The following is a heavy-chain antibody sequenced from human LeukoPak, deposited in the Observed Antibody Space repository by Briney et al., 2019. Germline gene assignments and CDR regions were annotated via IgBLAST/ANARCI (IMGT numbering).Heavy chain of an antibody. CDR3: ARGERGLAIDY. CDR1: GFTFSDHA. V-gene: IGHV3-64*01. D-gene: IGHD6-19*01. J-gene: IGHJ4*02. CDR2: INKNGDST. Sequence: GGSLRLSCAASGFTFSDHAMHWVRRAPGKGLEFVSAINKNGDSTYYANSVKGRFTISRDNSKSTLYLQLGSVRPEDTAVYYCARGERGLAIDYWGQGTQVTVSS.